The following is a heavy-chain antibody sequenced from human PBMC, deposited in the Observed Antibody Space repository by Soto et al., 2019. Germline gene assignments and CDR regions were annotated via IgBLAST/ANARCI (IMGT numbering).Heavy chain of an antibody. J-gene: IGHJ4*02. Sequence: PGGSLRLSYAAAGFPVSTKYMSWVRQAPGKGLEWVSVIYSGGSTFYADSVRGRFTISRDNSKNTVNLQMNSLRAEDTAVYYCARDPWAADYWGQGTLVTVSS. CDR1: GFPVSTKY. V-gene: IGHV3-66*01. CDR2: IYSGGST. CDR3: ARDPWAADY. D-gene: IGHD3-16*01.